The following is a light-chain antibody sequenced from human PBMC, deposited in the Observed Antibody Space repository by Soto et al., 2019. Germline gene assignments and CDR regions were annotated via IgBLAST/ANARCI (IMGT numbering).Light chain of an antibody. CDR3: SSSAGGTSWV. CDR2: EVS. J-gene: IGLJ3*02. CDR1: TSNVGNYNF. V-gene: IGLV2-23*02. Sequence: QSALTQPASVSGSPGQSITISCTGTTSNVGNYNFVSWYQHHPGKAPKLIIYEVSRWPSGVSDRFSGSTSGTPASLAISGLRAEDEADYYCSSSAGGTSWVFGGWTKLTVL.